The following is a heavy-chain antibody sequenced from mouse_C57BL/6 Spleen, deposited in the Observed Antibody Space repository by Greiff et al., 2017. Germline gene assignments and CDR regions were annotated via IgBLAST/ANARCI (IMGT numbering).Heavy chain of an antibody. CDR2: IDPSDSET. CDR3: ARASSGPYWYFDV. D-gene: IGHD3-2*02. CDR1: GYTFTSYW. J-gene: IGHJ1*03. V-gene: IGHV1-52*01. Sequence: QVQLQQPGAELVRPGSSVKLSCKASGYTFTSYWMHWVKQRPIQGLEWIGNIDPSDSETHYNQKFKDKATLTVDKSSSTAYMQLSSLTSEDSAVYYCARASSGPYWYFDVWGTGTTGTVSS.